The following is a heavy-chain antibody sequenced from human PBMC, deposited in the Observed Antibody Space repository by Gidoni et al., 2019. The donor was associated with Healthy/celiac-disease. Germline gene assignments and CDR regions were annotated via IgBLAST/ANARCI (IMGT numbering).Heavy chain of an antibody. CDR2: ISYDGSNK. V-gene: IGHV3-30*18. Sequence: GLEWVAVISYDGSNKYYADSVKGRFTISRDNSKNTLYLQMNSLRAEDTAVYYCANSPVTATGGDYWGQGTLVTVSS. J-gene: IGHJ4*02. D-gene: IGHD4-17*01. CDR3: ANSPVTATGGDY.